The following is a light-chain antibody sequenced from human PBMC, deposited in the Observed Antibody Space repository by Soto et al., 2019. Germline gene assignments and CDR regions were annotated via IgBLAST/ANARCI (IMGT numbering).Light chain of an antibody. V-gene: IGLV2-23*02. CDR2: EVS. CDR1: SSDVGSYNL. CDR3: CSYAGSSTPYV. J-gene: IGLJ7*01. Sequence: QSALTQPASVSGSPGQSITISCTGTSSDVGSYNLVSWYQQHPGKAPKLMIYEVSKRHSGVSNRFSGSKSRNTASLTISGLQAEDEADYYCCSYAGSSTPYVFGNGTQLTVL.